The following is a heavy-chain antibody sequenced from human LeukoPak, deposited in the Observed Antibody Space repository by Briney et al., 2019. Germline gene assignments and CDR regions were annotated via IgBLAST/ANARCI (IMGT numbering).Heavy chain of an antibody. V-gene: IGHV1-69*13. CDR3: ARDLGSRDGYNPPNLFDS. Sequence: SVKVSCKASGGTFSSYAISWVRQAPRQGLEWMGGIIPIFGTANYAQKFQGRVTITADESTSTAYMELSSLRSEDTAVYYCARDLGSRDGYNPPNLFDSWGQGTLVTVSS. CDR2: IIPIFGTA. CDR1: GGTFSSYA. D-gene: IGHD5-24*01. J-gene: IGHJ4*02.